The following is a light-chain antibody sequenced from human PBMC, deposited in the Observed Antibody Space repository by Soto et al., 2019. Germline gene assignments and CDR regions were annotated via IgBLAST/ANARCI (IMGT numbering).Light chain of an antibody. Sequence: IQLTQSPSSLSASVGDRGTITGRASQGISSALAWYQQKPGKAPKLLIYGASTLQSGVPSRFSGSGSGTDYTLTISSLQPEDFATYYCQQSYRTPTFGQGTRLEIK. V-gene: IGKV1-39*01. CDR1: QGISSA. CDR3: QQSYRTPT. CDR2: GAS. J-gene: IGKJ5*01.